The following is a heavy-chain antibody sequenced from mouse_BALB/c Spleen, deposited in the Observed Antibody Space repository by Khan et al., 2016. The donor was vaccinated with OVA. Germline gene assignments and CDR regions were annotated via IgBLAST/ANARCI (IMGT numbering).Heavy chain of an antibody. CDR1: GYAFTDYW. CDR3: ARGGANYGWFGY. V-gene: IGHV1-63*01. Sequence: QVQLQQSGTELVRPGTSVKISCKASGYAFTDYWLGWVKQRPGHGLEWIGDIYPGSGNTYFNENFKGKVTLTADKSSSTAYMQLSSLTSEDSAVYFCARGGANYGWFGYWGQGTLVTVSA. CDR2: IYPGSGNT. D-gene: IGHD1-1*01. J-gene: IGHJ3*01.